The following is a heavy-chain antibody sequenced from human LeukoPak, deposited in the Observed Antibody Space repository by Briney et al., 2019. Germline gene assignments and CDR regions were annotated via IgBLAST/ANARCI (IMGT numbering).Heavy chain of an antibody. Sequence: ASVKVSCKASGGTFRSYAISWVRQAPGEGLEWMGIINPTGGSTSYAQKFQGRVTMTRDTSTSTVYMELSSLRSEDTAVYYCARDHYHKIHSVMVTAPDYWGQGTLVIVSS. D-gene: IGHD2-21*02. CDR2: INPTGGST. V-gene: IGHV1-46*01. CDR1: GGTFRSYA. CDR3: ARDHYHKIHSVMVTAPDY. J-gene: IGHJ4*02.